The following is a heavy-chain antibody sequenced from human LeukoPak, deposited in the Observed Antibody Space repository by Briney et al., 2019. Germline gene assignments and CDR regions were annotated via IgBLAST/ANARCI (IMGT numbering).Heavy chain of an antibody. CDR2: ISYDGSNK. J-gene: IGHJ4*02. CDR3: ARLGTYSSSWYQGYFDY. Sequence: GRSLRLSCAASGFTFSSYAMHWVRQAPGKGLEWVAVISYDGSNKYYADSVKGRSTISRDNSKNTLYLQMNSLRAEDTAVCYCARLGTYSSSWYQGYFDYWGQGTLVTVSS. D-gene: IGHD6-13*01. CDR1: GFTFSSYA. V-gene: IGHV3-30-3*01.